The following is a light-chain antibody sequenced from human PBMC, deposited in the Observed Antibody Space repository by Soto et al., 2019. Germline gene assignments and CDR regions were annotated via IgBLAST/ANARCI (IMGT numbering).Light chain of an antibody. CDR2: GVS. V-gene: IGLV2-8*01. CDR3: SSYAGSRYV. CDR1: SSDVGGYNY. J-gene: IGLJ1*01. Sequence: QSVLAQPPSASGSPGQSVTISCTGTSSDVGGYNYVSWYQQHPGKAPKLMIYGVSKRPSGVPDRFSGSKSGNTASLTVSGLQAEDEADYYCSSYAGSRYVFGTGTKVTV.